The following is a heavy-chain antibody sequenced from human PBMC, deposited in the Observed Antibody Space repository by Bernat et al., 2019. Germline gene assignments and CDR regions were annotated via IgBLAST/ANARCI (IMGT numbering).Heavy chain of an antibody. CDR1: GGSISSSSYY. CDR3: VRLPNFWSGYQAFGFDY. Sequence: QLQLQESGPGLVKPSETLSLTCTVSGGSISSSSYYWGWIRQPPGKGLEWIGSIYYSGSTYYNPSLKSRVTISVDTSKNQFPLKLSSVTAADTAVYYCVRLPNFWSGYQAFGFDYWGQGTLVTVSS. D-gene: IGHD3-3*01. J-gene: IGHJ4*02. CDR2: IYYSGST. V-gene: IGHV4-39*01.